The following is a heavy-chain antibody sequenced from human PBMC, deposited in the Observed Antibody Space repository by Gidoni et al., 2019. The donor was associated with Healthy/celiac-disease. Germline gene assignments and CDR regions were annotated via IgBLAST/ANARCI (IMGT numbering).Heavy chain of an antibody. CDR1: GFTFDDSA. Sequence: EVQLVESGGGLVQPGRSLRLSCAASGFTFDDSAMHWVRQAPGKGLEWVSGISWNSGSIGYADSVKGRFTISRDNAKNSLYLQMNSLRAEDTALYYCAKDMAPYYYDSSGYYPPDYWGQGTLVTVSS. D-gene: IGHD3-22*01. J-gene: IGHJ4*02. CDR2: ISWNSGSI. V-gene: IGHV3-9*01. CDR3: AKDMAPYYYDSSGYYPPDY.